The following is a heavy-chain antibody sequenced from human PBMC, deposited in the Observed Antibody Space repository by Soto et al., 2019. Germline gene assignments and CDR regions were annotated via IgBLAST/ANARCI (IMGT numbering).Heavy chain of an antibody. CDR2: INHSGST. CDR3: ARGGGYGGQWNDLDY. CDR1: GGSFSGYY. D-gene: IGHD4-17*01. J-gene: IGHJ4*02. V-gene: IGHV4-34*01. Sequence: SETLSLTCAVYGGSFSGYYWSWIRQPPGKGLEWIGEINHSGSTNYNPSLKSRVTISVDTSKNQFSLKLSSVTAADTAVYYCARGGGYGGQWNDLDYWGQGTLVTVSS.